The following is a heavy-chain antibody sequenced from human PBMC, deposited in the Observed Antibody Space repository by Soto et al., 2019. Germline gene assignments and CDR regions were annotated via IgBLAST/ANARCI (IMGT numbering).Heavy chain of an antibody. J-gene: IGHJ6*02. D-gene: IGHD2-2*01. Sequence: ASVKLSCKASGGTFSSYAISLVRQAPGQGLEWMGGIIPIFGTANYAQKFQGRVTITADESTSTAYMELSSLRSEDTAVYYCARYCISTSCRMNGYYYYGMDVWGQGTTVTVSS. V-gene: IGHV1-69*13. CDR2: IIPIFGTA. CDR3: ARYCISTSCRMNGYYYYGMDV. CDR1: GGTFSSYA.